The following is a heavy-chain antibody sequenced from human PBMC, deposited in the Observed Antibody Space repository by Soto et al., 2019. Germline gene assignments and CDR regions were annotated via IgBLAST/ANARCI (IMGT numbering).Heavy chain of an antibody. D-gene: IGHD3-10*01. Sequence: EVQLVESGGGLVQPGGSLRLSCAASGFTFSSYSMNWVRQVPGKGLEWVAYISSSSSTIYYADSVKGLFTISRDNAKNSLSLQMNSLRAEDTAVYYCVRSMAITMVRGPNYFDYWGQGTLVTVSS. CDR2: ISSSSSTI. CDR1: GFTFSSYS. V-gene: IGHV3-48*01. CDR3: VRSMAITMVRGPNYFDY. J-gene: IGHJ4*02.